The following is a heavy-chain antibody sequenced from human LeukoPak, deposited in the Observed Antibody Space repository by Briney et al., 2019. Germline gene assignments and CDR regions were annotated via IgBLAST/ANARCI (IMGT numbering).Heavy chain of an antibody. V-gene: IGHV4-34*01. CDR2: INHSGST. Sequence: SETLSLTCAVYGGSFSGYYWSWIRQPPGKGLERIGEINHSGSTNYNPSLKSRVTISVDTSKNQFSLKLSSVTAADTAVYYCARMGIGVVTNNDYWGQGTLVTVSS. CDR1: GGSFSGYY. D-gene: IGHD3-3*01. CDR3: ARMGIGVVTNNDY. J-gene: IGHJ4*02.